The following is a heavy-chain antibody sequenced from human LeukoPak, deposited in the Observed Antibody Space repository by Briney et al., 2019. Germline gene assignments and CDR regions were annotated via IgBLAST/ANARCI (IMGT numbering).Heavy chain of an antibody. CDR2: IYYSGST. V-gene: IGHV4-59*01. CDR3: ARGYYYDSSGYLDY. Sequence: SETLSLTCTVAGGSISSYYWSWIRQPPGKGLEWIGYIYYSGSTNYNPSLKSRVTISVGTSKNQFSLKLSSVTAADTAVYYCARGYYYDSSGYLDYWGQGTLVTVS. CDR1: GGSISSYY. J-gene: IGHJ4*02. D-gene: IGHD3-22*01.